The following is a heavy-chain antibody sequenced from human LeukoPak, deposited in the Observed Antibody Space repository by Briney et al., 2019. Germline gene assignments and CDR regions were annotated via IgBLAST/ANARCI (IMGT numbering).Heavy chain of an antibody. V-gene: IGHV1-2*02. CDR1: GYPFTDYY. CDR3: AREGNSFETRGLRVTFWFDP. Sequence: GASVKVSCKATGYPFTDYYIHWVRQAPGQRLEWMGWINPRSGGTNFTQKFQGRVTMTRDTSLSTAYMDLSGLTSDDTAVYYCAREGNSFETRGLRVTFWFDPWGQGTLVTVSS. D-gene: IGHD2-21*02. J-gene: IGHJ5*02. CDR2: INPRSGGT.